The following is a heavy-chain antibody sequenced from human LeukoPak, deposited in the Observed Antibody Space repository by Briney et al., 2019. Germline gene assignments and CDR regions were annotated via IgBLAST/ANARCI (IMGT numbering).Heavy chain of an antibody. D-gene: IGHD3-9*01. CDR2: ISSSGSTI. CDR3: ATYYDILTGYADY. Sequence: GGSLRLSCAASGFTFSSYEMNWVRQAPGKGLEWVSYISSSGSTIYYADSVKGRFTISRVNAKSSLYLQMNSLRAEDTAVYYCATYYDILTGYADYWGQGTLVTVSS. V-gene: IGHV3-48*03. CDR1: GFTFSSYE. J-gene: IGHJ4*02.